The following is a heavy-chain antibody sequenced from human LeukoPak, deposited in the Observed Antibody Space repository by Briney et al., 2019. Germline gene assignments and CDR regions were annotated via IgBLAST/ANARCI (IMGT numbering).Heavy chain of an antibody. Sequence: GGSLRLSCAASGFTVSSNYMSWVRQAPGKGLEWVSAISGSGGSTYYADSVKGRFTISRDNSKNTLYLQMNSLRAEDTAVYYCAKVAVAGTVGNFDYWGQGTLVTVSS. V-gene: IGHV3-23*01. J-gene: IGHJ4*02. D-gene: IGHD6-19*01. CDR1: GFTVSSNY. CDR3: AKVAVAGTVGNFDY. CDR2: ISGSGGST.